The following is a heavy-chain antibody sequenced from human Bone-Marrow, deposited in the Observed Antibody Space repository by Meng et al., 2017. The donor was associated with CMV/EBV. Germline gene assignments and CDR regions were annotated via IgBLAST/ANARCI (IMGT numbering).Heavy chain of an antibody. J-gene: IGHJ4*02. CDR1: GDSVASYSAA. V-gene: IGHV6-1*01. Sequence: SCAISGDSVASYSAAWNWIRQSPSRGLEWLGRTYYRSKWYNDYAVSVKSRITINPDTSKNRFYLQLNSETPEDTAVYYCARDSSRRKTAYSSGWSAPYYFDYWGQGTLVTVSS. D-gene: IGHD6-19*01. CDR2: TYYRSKWYN. CDR3: ARDSSRRKTAYSSGWSAPYYFDY.